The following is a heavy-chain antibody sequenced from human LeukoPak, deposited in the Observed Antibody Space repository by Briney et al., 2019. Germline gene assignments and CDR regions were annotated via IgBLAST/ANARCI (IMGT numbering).Heavy chain of an antibody. CDR3: TRDSRHSDAFDI. Sequence: GGSLRLSCTASGFSFGDYAMGWVRQAPGKGLEWVGCIRSKTYGGTPQYAASVKGRFTISREDSKSTAYLQMNSLKTEDTAVYYCTRDSRHSDAFDIWGQGTMVTVSS. V-gene: IGHV3-49*04. CDR2: IRSKTYGGTP. CDR1: GFSFGDYA. J-gene: IGHJ3*02.